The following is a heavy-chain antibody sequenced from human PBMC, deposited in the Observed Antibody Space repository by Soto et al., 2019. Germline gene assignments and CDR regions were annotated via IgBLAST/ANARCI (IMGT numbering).Heavy chain of an antibody. V-gene: IGHV3-23*01. CDR3: AKGGAVLLDPFDV. CDR1: GFTCSSYA. J-gene: IGHJ3*01. D-gene: IGHD1-26*01. Sequence: GGSLRLSCAASGFTCSSYAMNWVRLAPGKGLEWVAAVTSSASSTHYADSVKGRFTISRDNSKNTLYLQMNSLRADDTAVYYCAKGGAVLLDPFDVWGQGTMVTVSS. CDR2: VTSSASST.